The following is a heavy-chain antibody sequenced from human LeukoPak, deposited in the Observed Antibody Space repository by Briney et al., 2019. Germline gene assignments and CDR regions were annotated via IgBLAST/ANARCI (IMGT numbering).Heavy chain of an antibody. CDR1: GFTFDDYA. J-gene: IGHJ4*02. CDR2: ITWNSDDL. D-gene: IGHD6-19*01. Sequence: GRSLRLSCAATGFTFDDYAMHWVRQAPGKGLEWISGITWNSDDLGYADSVRGRFTISRDNAKNALYLQMNSLKSEDTALYFCAQDGGAVAGTFLENWGQGTLVTVSS. V-gene: IGHV3-9*01. CDR3: AQDGGAVAGTFLEN.